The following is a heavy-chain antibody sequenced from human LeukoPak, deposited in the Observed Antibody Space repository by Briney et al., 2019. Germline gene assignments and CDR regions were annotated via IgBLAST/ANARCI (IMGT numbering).Heavy chain of an antibody. V-gene: IGHV3-21*01. CDR2: ISSSSSYI. J-gene: IGHJ4*02. CDR1: GFHFSSYN. CDR3: AREGTDYGDYVYDY. D-gene: IGHD4-17*01. Sequence: GGSLRLSCAASGFHFSSYNMNWVRQAPGKGLEWVSSISSSSSYIYYADSVKGRFTISRDNAKNSLYLQMNSLRAEDTAVYYCAREGTDYGDYVYDYWGQGTLVTVSS.